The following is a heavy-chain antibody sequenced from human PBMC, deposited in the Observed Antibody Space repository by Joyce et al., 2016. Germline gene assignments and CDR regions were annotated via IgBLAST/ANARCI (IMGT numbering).Heavy chain of an antibody. D-gene: IGHD2-2*01. Sequence: EVQLVESGGGLVKPGGCLRLSGAASGFSCRHAWVTWVRQAPGKGLEWRGRVKRTSQGGKTDYAAPVKVRLTISRDDSIETAYLQMNSLKSEDTGVYFCVTGLCIGTACHWDDAFDVWGQGTMVTVSS. CDR3: VTGLCIGTACHWDDAFDV. V-gene: IGHV3-15*01. CDR2: VKRTSQGGKT. J-gene: IGHJ3*01. CDR1: GFSCRHAW.